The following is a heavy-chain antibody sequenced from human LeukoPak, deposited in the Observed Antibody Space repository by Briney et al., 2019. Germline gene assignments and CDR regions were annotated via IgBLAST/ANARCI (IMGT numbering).Heavy chain of an antibody. CDR3: ARGVGGFSPYYGMDV. J-gene: IGHJ6*02. CDR1: GYTFTGYY. D-gene: IGHD3-16*01. Sequence: GASVKVSCKASGYTFTGYYMHWVRQAPGQGLEWMGWINPNSGGTNYAQKSQGWVTMTRDTSISTAYMELSRLRSDDTAVYYCARGVGGFSPYYGMDVWGQGTTVTVSS. V-gene: IGHV1-2*04. CDR2: INPNSGGT.